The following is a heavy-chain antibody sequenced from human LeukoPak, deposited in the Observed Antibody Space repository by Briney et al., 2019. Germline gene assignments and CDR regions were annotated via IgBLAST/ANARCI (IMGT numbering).Heavy chain of an antibody. J-gene: IGHJ6*03. D-gene: IGHD6-13*01. Sequence: ASVKVSCRTSGYTFINYDINWVRQAPGQGLEWMGGIIPIFGTANYAQKFQGRVTITADESTSTAYMELSSLRSEDTAVYYCARDGRQQLVMIGRDYYYMDVWGKGTTVTVSS. CDR1: GYTFINYD. CDR2: IIPIFGTA. CDR3: ARDGRQQLVMIGRDYYYMDV. V-gene: IGHV1-69*13.